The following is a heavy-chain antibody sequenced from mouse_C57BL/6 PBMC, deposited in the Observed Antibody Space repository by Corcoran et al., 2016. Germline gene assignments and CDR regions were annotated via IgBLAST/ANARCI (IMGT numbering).Heavy chain of an antibody. CDR1: GYTFTDYY. Sequence: EVQLQQSGPELVNPGASVKRSCKASGYTFTDYYMNWVKQSHGKSLEWVGDINPNNGGTSYNQKFKGKATLTVDKSSSTAYMELRSLTSEDSAVYYCARSCSYFDYWGQGTTLTVSS. J-gene: IGHJ2*01. D-gene: IGHD3-1*01. CDR2: INPNNGGT. CDR3: ARSCSYFDY. V-gene: IGHV1-26*01.